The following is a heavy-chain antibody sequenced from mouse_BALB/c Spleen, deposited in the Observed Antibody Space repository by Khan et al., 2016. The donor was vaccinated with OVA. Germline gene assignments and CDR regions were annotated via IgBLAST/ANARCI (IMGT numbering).Heavy chain of an antibody. Sequence: VQLMESGPELVKSGATVKFSCKASGFTITNTYMHWLKQLPGKGLEWIGRINPPTGNTKYDAKFQGKVTFTADTSSNTAYLQLSSLTSEDTAVYYCAGMVGKWGQGTTVTVSS. CDR3: AGMVGK. CDR1: GFTITNTY. CDR2: INPPTGNT. D-gene: IGHD1-1*02. V-gene: IGHV14-3*02. J-gene: IGHJ2*01.